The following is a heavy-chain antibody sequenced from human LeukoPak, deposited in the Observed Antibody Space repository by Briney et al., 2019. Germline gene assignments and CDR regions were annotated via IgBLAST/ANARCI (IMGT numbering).Heavy chain of an antibody. D-gene: IGHD2-2*01. V-gene: IGHV3-23*01. CDR2: ISGSGGST. CDR3: AKAHCSSTSCQLYYYYGMDV. J-gene: IGHJ6*02. Sequence: QAGGSLRLSCAASGFTFSSYAMSWVRQAPGKGLGWVSAISGSGGSTYYADSVKGRFTISRDNSKNTLYLQMNSLRAEDTAVYYCAKAHCSSTSCQLYYYYGMDVWGQGTTVTVS. CDR1: GFTFSSYA.